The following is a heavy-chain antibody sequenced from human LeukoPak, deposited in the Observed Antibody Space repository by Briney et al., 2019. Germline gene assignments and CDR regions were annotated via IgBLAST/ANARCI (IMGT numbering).Heavy chain of an antibody. CDR3: ARDPCSSTSCYVGWFDP. D-gene: IGHD2-2*01. Sequence: PGGSLRLSCAVSGFTFSSYSMNWVRQAPRKGLEWVSYISSSSSTIYYADSVKGRFTISRDNAKNSLYLQMNSLRAEDTAVYYCARDPCSSTSCYVGWFDPWGQGTLVTVSS. J-gene: IGHJ5*02. V-gene: IGHV3-48*01. CDR1: GFTFSSYS. CDR2: ISSSSSTI.